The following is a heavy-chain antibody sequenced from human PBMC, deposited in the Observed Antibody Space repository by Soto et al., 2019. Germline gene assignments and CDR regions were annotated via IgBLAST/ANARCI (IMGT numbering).Heavy chain of an antibody. CDR3: ARDLYGSLYYGMDV. D-gene: IGHD3-10*01. CDR2: IGTAGDT. CDR1: GFTFSSYD. J-gene: IGHJ6*02. Sequence: GGSLRLSCAASGFTFSSYDMHWVRQATGKGLEWVSAIGTAGDTYYPGSVKGRFTISRENAKNSLYLQMNSLRAEDTAVYYCARDLYGSLYYGMDVWGQGTTVTVSS. V-gene: IGHV3-13*01.